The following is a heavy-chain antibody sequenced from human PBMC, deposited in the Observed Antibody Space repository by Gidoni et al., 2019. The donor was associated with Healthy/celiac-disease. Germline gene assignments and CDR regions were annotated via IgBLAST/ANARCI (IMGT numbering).Heavy chain of an antibody. V-gene: IGHV4-34*01. D-gene: IGHD2-15*01. CDR3: ARAPYCSGGSCYSHYYYGMDV. CDR2: INHSGST. Sequence: VQLQQWGAGLLKPSETLSLTCAVYGGSFRGYYWSWIRQPPGKGLEWIGEINHSGSTNYNPSLKSRVTISVDTSKNQFSLKLSSVTAADTAVYYCARAPYCSGGSCYSHYYYGMDVWGQGTTVTVSS. CDR1: GGSFRGYY. J-gene: IGHJ6*02.